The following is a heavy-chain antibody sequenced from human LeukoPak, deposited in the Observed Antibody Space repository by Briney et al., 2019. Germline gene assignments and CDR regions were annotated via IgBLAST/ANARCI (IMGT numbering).Heavy chain of an antibody. V-gene: IGHV1-8*01. D-gene: IGHD5-18*01. J-gene: IGHJ4*02. CDR3: ATSPVDTAMGVFDY. Sequence: ASVKVSCKASGYTFTSYDINWVRQATGQGLEWMGWKNPNSGNTGYAQKFQGRVTMTRNTSISTAYMELSSLRSEDTAVYYCATSPVDTAMGVFDYWGQGTLVTVSS. CDR1: GYTFTSYD. CDR2: KNPNSGNT.